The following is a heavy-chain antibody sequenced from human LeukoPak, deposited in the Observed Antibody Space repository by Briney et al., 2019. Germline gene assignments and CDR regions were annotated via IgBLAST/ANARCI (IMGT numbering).Heavy chain of an antibody. Sequence: SVKVSCKASGGTFTSYAISWVRQAPGQGLEWMGGSIPMFGTANSAQKLQGGVTITTDESTSTAYMEQSSLRSEDTAVYYCARNPIVVVPAAMPRYYYYYYMDVWGKGTTVTVSS. D-gene: IGHD2-2*01. V-gene: IGHV1-69*05. CDR3: ARNPIVVVPAAMPRYYYYYYMDV. CDR1: GGTFTSYA. CDR2: SIPMFGTA. J-gene: IGHJ6*03.